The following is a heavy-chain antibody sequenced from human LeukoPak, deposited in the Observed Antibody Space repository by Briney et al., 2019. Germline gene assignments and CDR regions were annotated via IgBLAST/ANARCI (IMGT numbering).Heavy chain of an antibody. CDR2: INGDGSST. CDR3: AKDRGSGYHYFDY. J-gene: IGHJ4*02. V-gene: IGHV3-74*01. Sequence: GGSLRLSCAASGFTFRNYWMHWVRQAPGKGLVWVSRINGDGSSTGYADSVKGRFTISRDNAKNTLYLQMNSLRAEDTAVYYCAKDRGSGYHYFDYWGQGTLVTVSS. D-gene: IGHD3-22*01. CDR1: GFTFRNYW.